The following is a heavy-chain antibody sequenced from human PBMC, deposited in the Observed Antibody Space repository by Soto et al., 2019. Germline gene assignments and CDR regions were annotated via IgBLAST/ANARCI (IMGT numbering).Heavy chain of an antibody. J-gene: IGHJ5*02. CDR3: ARDLFPAEKNWNDAYNYFDP. CDR1: GYTFTGHI. D-gene: IGHD1-1*01. CDR2: INPKSWDK. Sequence: ASVKVSCKTSGYTFTGHIIHWLRQAPGQGLEGLGWINPKSWDKLYAQKFQGRVTMTRDTSISTVYMDLTRLTSDDTAVYYCARDLFPAEKNWNDAYNYFDPWGQGTLVTVSS. V-gene: IGHV1-2*02.